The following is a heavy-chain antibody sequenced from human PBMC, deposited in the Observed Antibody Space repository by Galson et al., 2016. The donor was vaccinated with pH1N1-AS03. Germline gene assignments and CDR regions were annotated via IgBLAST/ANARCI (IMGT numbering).Heavy chain of an antibody. J-gene: IGHJ4*02. Sequence: SETLSLTCTVSGTSISGYYWAWLRQPPGKGLEWIGEISHSGITDYNPSLKSRVSISVDTSKDQFSLNLSSMTAADAAVYYCARGNPFLGSSWYEDSWGQGTLVIVSS. CDR2: ISHSGIT. CDR1: GTSISGYY. D-gene: IGHD6-13*01. V-gene: IGHV4-34*01. CDR3: ARGNPFLGSSWYEDS.